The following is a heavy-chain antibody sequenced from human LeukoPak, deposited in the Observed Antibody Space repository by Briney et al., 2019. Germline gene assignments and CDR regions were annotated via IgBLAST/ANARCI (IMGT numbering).Heavy chain of an antibody. CDR2: ISSSGSTI. CDR1: GFTFSSYE. V-gene: IGHV3-48*03. J-gene: IGHJ6*02. D-gene: IGHD5-12*01. CDR3: ARDRMDIVATMMDV. Sequence: GGSLRLSCAASGFTFSSYEMNWVRQAPGKGLEWVSCISSSGSTIFYADSVKGRSSISRDNAKNSLHLQMNSLRAEDTAVYYCARDRMDIVATMMDVWGQGTTITVSS.